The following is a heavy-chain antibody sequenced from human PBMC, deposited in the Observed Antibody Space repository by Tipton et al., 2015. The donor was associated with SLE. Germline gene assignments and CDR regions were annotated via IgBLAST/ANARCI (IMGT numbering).Heavy chain of an antibody. V-gene: IGHV3-30*02. CDR1: GFTFSNYG. CDR2: IRSDGSNK. CDR3: AEGGWYGWDAFDI. Sequence: GSLRLYCAASGFTFSNYGMHWVRQAPGKGLEWVAFIRSDGSNKCCADSVKGRFTISRDNPKNTLYLQMNSLRAEDTAVYYCAEGGWYGWDAFDIWGQGTMVTVSS. J-gene: IGHJ3*02. D-gene: IGHD6-19*01.